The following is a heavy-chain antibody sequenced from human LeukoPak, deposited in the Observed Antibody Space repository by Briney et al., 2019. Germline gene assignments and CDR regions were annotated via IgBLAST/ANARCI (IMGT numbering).Heavy chain of an antibody. CDR2: IYYSGST. CDR1: GGSISSYY. J-gene: IGHJ5*02. D-gene: IGHD2-15*01. V-gene: IGHV4-59*06. Sequence: PSETLSLTCTVSGGSISSYYWSWIRQHPGKGLEWIGYIYYSGSTYYNPSLKSRVTISVDTSKNQFSLKLSSVTAADTAVYYCARAGYCSGGSCCNWFDPWGQGTLVTVSS. CDR3: ARAGYCSGGSCCNWFDP.